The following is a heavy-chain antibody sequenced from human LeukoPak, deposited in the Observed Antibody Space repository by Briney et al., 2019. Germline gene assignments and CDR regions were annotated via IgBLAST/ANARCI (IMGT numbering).Heavy chain of an antibody. D-gene: IGHD2-15*01. CDR3: AGRVVAVPFDAFDI. V-gene: IGHV1-69*13. CDR1: GDTFSSYY. Sequence: SVKVSCKASGDTFSSYYMHWVRQAPGQGLEWMGGIIPIFGTANYAQKFQGRVTITADESTSTAYMELSSLRSEDTAVYYCAGRVVAVPFDAFDIWGQGTMVTVSS. J-gene: IGHJ3*02. CDR2: IIPIFGTA.